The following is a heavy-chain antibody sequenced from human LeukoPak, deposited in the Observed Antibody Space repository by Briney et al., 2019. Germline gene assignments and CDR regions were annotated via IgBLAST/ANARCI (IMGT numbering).Heavy chain of an antibody. CDR2: IYYSGST. D-gene: IGHD6-13*01. V-gene: IGHV4-59*12. CDR3: ARVLSSSWYVYYYYSMDV. Sequence: SETLSLTCTVSGGSISSYYWSWIRQPPGKGLEWIGYIYYSGSTNYNPSLKSRVTISVDTSKNQFSLKLSSVTAADTAVYYCARVLSSSWYVYYYYSMDVWGQGTTVTVSS. J-gene: IGHJ6*02. CDR1: GGSISSYY.